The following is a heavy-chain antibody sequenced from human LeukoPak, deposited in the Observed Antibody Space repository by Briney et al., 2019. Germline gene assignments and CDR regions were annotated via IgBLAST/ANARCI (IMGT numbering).Heavy chain of an antibody. D-gene: IGHD6-6*01. V-gene: IGHV3-23*01. Sequence: GGSLRLSCAASGFTFSSYAMSWVRQAPGKGLEWVSVISGSGGSPYYADSVKGRFTISRENSKNTLYLQMNTLRAEDTAVYYCAKDPNAARPFDYWGQGTLVTVSS. CDR2: ISGSGGSP. CDR3: AKDPNAARPFDY. CDR1: GFTFSSYA. J-gene: IGHJ4*02.